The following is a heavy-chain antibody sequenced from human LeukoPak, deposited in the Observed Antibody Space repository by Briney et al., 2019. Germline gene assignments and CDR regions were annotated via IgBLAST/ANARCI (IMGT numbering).Heavy chain of an antibody. J-gene: IGHJ4*02. V-gene: IGHV1-69*01. Sequence: SVKVSCKGSGGTFSSYAISWVRQAPGQGLEWVGGIITIFGTANYAHKFHGRDAITADESTSTAYTELRSLRSEDTAVYYCARRDYCSSPSCYDYWGQGTLVTVSS. CDR2: IITIFGTA. CDR1: GGTFSSYA. CDR3: ARRDYCSSPSCYDY. D-gene: IGHD2-2*01.